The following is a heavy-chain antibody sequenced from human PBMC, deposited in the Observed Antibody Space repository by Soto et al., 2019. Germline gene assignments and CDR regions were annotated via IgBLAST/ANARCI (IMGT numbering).Heavy chain of an antibody. CDR1: GGSFSGYY. D-gene: IGHD3-10*01. CDR3: ARGRVLLWFGELLKYYFDY. J-gene: IGHJ4*02. CDR2: INHSGST. Sequence: SETLSLTCAVYGGSFSGYYWSWIRQPPGKGLEWIGEINHSGSTNYNPSLKSRVTISVDTSKNQFSLKLSSVTAADTAVYYCARGRVLLWFGELLKYYFDYWGQGTLVTVSS. V-gene: IGHV4-34*01.